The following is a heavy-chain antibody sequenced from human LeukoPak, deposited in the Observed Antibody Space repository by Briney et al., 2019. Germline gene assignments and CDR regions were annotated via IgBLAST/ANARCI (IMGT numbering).Heavy chain of an antibody. Sequence: GASVKVSCKASGYTFTSYYMRWVRQAPGQGLEWMGIINPSVGSTDYAQKFQGRVTMTRDTSTNTVYMELSSLRSEDTAVYYCARDWTAYSSSGSIFDYWGQGTLVTVSS. V-gene: IGHV1-46*01. CDR1: GYTFTSYY. CDR2: INPSVGST. J-gene: IGHJ4*02. D-gene: IGHD3-22*01. CDR3: ARDWTAYSSSGSIFDY.